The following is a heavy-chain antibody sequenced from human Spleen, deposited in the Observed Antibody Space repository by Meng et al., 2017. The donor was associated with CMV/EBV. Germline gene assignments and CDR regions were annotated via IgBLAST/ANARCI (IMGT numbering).Heavy chain of an antibody. J-gene: IGHJ6*02. CDR1: GFTFSSYA. CDR3: AKDRGGSYGLDRGNYGMDV. CDR2: ISGSGGST. V-gene: IGHV3-23*01. Sequence: GESLKISCAASGFTFSSYAMSWVRQAPGEGLEWVSAISGSGGSTYYADSVKGRFTISRDNSKNTLYLQMNSLRAEDTAVYYCAKDRGGSYGLDRGNYGMDVWGQGTTVTVSS. D-gene: IGHD5-18*01.